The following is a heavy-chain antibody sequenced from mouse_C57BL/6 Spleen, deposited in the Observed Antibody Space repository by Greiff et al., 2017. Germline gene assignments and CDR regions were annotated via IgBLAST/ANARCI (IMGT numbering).Heavy chain of an antibody. J-gene: IGHJ2*01. CDR3: TRSTGMYYFDY. CDR2: IDPETGGT. CDR1: GYTFTDYE. Sequence: VQLQQSGAELVRPGASVTLSCKASGYTFTDYEMHWVKQTPVHGLEWIGAIDPETGGTAYNQKFKGKAILTADKSSSTAYMELRSLTSEDSAVYYCTRSTGMYYFDYWGQGTTLTVSS. D-gene: IGHD4-1*01. V-gene: IGHV1-15*01.